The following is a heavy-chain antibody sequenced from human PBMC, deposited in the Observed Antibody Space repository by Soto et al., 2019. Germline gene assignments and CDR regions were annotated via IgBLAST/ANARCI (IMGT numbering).Heavy chain of an antibody. CDR3: AREPYSGYDSDPFDI. J-gene: IGHJ3*02. V-gene: IGHV3-7*03. D-gene: IGHD5-12*01. CDR1: GFTLSSCW. CDR2: IKQDGSEK. Sequence: GGSRRLSWAASGFTLSSCWMSWVRQAPGKGLEWVANIKQDGSEKYYVDSVKGRFTISRDNAKNSMYLKMNSLRAEDTAVYYCAREPYSGYDSDPFDIWGQGTMVRVSS.